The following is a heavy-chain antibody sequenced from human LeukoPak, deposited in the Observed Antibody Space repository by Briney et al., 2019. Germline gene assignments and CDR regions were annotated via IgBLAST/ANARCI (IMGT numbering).Heavy chain of an antibody. J-gene: IGHJ4*02. CDR2: IYYSGST. CDR1: GGSISSYY. D-gene: IGHD3-9*01. Sequence: SETLSLTCTVSGGSISSYYWSWIRQPPGKGVEWIGYIYYSGSTNYNPSLKSRVTISVDTSKNQFSLKLSSVTAADTAVYYCARLIRYFDWFPFDYWGQGTLVTVSS. V-gene: IGHV4-59*08. CDR3: ARLIRYFDWFPFDY.